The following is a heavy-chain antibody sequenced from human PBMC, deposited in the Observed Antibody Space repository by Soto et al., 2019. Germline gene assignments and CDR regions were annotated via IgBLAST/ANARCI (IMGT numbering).Heavy chain of an antibody. CDR2: IYHSGST. D-gene: IGHD6-6*01. J-gene: IGHJ4*02. V-gene: IGHV4-38-2*02. CDR3: ARDPRIAAQGLDY. CDR1: GYSISSGYY. Sequence: SETLSLTCAVSGYSISSGYYWGWIRQPPGKGLEWIGSIYHSGSTYYNPSLKSRVTISVDTSKNQFSLKLSSVTAADTAVYYCARDPRIAAQGLDYWGQGTLVTVSS.